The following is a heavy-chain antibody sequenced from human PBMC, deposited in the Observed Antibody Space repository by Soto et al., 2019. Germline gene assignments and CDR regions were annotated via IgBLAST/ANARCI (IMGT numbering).Heavy chain of an antibody. CDR3: AKVVCTSNCYDY. D-gene: IGHD2-2*01. CDR2: INGGGGTT. Sequence: GGSLRLSCTASGFTFSSYAMSWVRQAPGKGLEWVSSINGGGGTTNYADSVKGRFTISRDNSKNTLYLQMNSLRAEDTAVYFCAKVVCTSNCYDYWGQGTLVTVSS. J-gene: IGHJ4*02. CDR1: GFTFSSYA. V-gene: IGHV3-23*01.